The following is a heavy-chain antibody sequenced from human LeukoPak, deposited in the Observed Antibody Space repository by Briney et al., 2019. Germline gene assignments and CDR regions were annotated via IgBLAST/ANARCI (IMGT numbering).Heavy chain of an antibody. Sequence: GGSLRLSCAASGFTFSSYAMHWVRQAPGKGLEWVAVISYDGSNKYYADSVKGRFTISRDNSKNTLYLQMNSLRAEDTAVYYCARDPHWFDPWGQGTLVIVSS. V-gene: IGHV3-30*04. CDR3: ARDPHWFDP. J-gene: IGHJ5*02. CDR2: ISYDGSNK. CDR1: GFTFSSYA.